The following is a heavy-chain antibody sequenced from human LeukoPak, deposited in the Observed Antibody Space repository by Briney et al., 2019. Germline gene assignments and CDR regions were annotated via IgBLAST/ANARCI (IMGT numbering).Heavy chain of an antibody. CDR2: IYPGDSDT. CDR3: ARRTPQLGTRGAFDI. V-gene: IGHV5-51*01. J-gene: IGHJ3*02. CDR1: GYSFASYW. Sequence: GESLEISCKGSGYSFASYWIGWVRQMPGKRLEWMGIIYPGDSDTRYSPSFQGQVTISADKSISTAYLQWSSLKASDTAIYYCARRTPQLGTRGAFDIWGQGTMVTVS. D-gene: IGHD7-27*01.